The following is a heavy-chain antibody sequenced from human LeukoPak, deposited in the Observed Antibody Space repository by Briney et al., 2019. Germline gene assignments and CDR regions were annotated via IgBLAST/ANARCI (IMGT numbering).Heavy chain of an antibody. CDR3: ARGRYYYDSSGYTDGMDV. V-gene: IGHV4-4*07. CDR1: GGSISSYF. Sequence: SETLSLTCTVSGGSISSYFWSWIRQPAGKGLEWIGRIYTSGSTNYNPSVKSGVTMSVDTCKNQLPLKLSSVTAADTAVYYCARGRYYYDSSGYTDGMDVWGQGTTVTVSS. CDR2: IYTSGST. J-gene: IGHJ6*02. D-gene: IGHD3-22*01.